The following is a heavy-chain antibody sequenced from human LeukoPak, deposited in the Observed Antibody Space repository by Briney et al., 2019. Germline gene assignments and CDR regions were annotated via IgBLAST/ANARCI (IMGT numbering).Heavy chain of an antibody. D-gene: IGHD2-15*01. V-gene: IGHV4-39*01. J-gene: IGHJ4*02. CDR1: GGSISSSSYY. Sequence: PSETLSLTCTVSGGSISSSSYYWGWIRQPPGKGLEWIGRIYYSGSTYYNPSLKSRVTISVDTSKNQFSLKLSSVTAADTAVYYCARQLLYCSGGSCYNSFDYWGQGTLVTVSS. CDR2: IYYSGST. CDR3: ARQLLYCSGGSCYNSFDY.